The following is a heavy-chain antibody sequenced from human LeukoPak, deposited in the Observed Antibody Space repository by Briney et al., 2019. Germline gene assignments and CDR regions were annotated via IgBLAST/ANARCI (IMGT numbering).Heavy chain of an antibody. J-gene: IGHJ6*02. CDR2: IYPGDSDT. D-gene: IGHD1-1*01. CDR3: ARVSTKYYYYYGMDV. CDR1: GYSFTSYW. Sequence: GESLEISCKGSGYSFTSYWIGWVRQMPGKGLEWMGIIYPGDSDTRYNPSFQGQVTISADKSISTAYLQWSSLKASDTAMYYCARVSTKYYYYYGMDVWGQGTTVTVSS. V-gene: IGHV5-51*01.